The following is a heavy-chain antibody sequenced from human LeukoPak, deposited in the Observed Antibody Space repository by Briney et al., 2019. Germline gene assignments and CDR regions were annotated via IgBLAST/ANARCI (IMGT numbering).Heavy chain of an antibody. CDR1: GDSITNGGSISNGGHY. Sequence: SETLSLTCTVSGDSITNGGSISNGGHYWSWIRQFPGKGLQWIGYIYHSGNTNYNPSLKSRVTISVDTSKNQFSLKLSSVTAADTAVYYCARAPPYFDILTEYFFDYWGQGTLVTVSS. J-gene: IGHJ4*02. CDR2: IYHSGNT. V-gene: IGHV4-61*08. CDR3: ARAPPYFDILTEYFFDY. D-gene: IGHD3-9*01.